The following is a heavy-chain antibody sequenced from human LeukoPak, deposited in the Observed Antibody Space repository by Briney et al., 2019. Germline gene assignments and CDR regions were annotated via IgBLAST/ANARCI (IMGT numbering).Heavy chain of an antibody. CDR3: ASGRSGYPFDY. D-gene: IGHD3-3*01. CDR2: IYTGGNT. V-gene: IGHV3-53*01. J-gene: IGHJ4*02. Sequence: PGGSLRLSCAASGFTVSSNYMSWVRQAPGKGLEWVSVIYTGGNTYYADSVKGRFTISRDNSKNTLYLQMNSLRAEDTAVYYCASGRSGYPFDYWGQGTLVTVSS. CDR1: GFTVSSNY.